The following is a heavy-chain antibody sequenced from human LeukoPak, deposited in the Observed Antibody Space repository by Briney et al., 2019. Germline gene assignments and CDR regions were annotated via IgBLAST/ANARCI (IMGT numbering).Heavy chain of an antibody. CDR3: AKDSYWFPISYYYGMDV. J-gene: IGHJ6*02. V-gene: IGHV3-30*18. Sequence: AGGSLRLSCAASGFTFSSYGMHWVRQAPGKGLGWMAVISHDGSNTYYADSVKGRFTISRDKSKNTVHLQLDSLRAEDTAVYYCAKDSYWFPISYYYGMDVWGQGTTVTVSS. CDR2: ISHDGSNT. CDR1: GFTFSSYG. D-gene: IGHD2-8*02.